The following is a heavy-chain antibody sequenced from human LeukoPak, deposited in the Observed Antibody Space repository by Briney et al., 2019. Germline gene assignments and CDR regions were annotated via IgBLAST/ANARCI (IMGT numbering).Heavy chain of an antibody. CDR3: AKDGALRYWDAFDI. V-gene: IGHV3-21*04. CDR1: GFTFSSYS. Sequence: PGGSLRLSCAASGFTFSSYSMNWVRQAPGKGLEWVSSISSSSSYIYYADSVKGRFTISRDNAKNSLYLQMNSLRAEDTALYYCAKDGALRYWDAFDIWGQGTMVTVSS. CDR2: ISSSSSYI. J-gene: IGHJ3*02. D-gene: IGHD2-8*02.